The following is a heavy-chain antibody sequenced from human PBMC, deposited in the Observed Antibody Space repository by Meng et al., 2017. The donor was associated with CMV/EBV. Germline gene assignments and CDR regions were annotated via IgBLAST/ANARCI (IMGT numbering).Heavy chain of an antibody. CDR2: IWYDGSNQ. V-gene: IGHV3-33*08. Sequence: GGSLRLSCAASGFSFSSYGMHWVRQAPGKGLEWVAVIWYDGSNQDSVDSVKGRFTISRDNSKNTLYLQMNSLGAEDTAVYYCAKAVTTGEGYYYGMDVWGQGTTVTVSS. J-gene: IGHJ6*02. CDR1: GFSFSSYG. D-gene: IGHD4-11*01. CDR3: AKAVTTGEGYYYGMDV.